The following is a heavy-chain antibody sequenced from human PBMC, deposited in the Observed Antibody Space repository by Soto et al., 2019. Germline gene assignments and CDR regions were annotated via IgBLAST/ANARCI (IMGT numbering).Heavy chain of an antibody. J-gene: IGHJ5*02. Sequence: SQTLSLTCAISGDSVSSNSAAWNWIRQSPSRGLEWLGRTYYRSKWYNDYAVSVKSRITINPDTSKNQFSLQLNSVTPEDTAVYYCARVLIRYCRSTSCYPRGYNWLDPWTQGTLVTVSS. D-gene: IGHD2-2*01. CDR1: GDSVSSNSAA. V-gene: IGHV6-1*01. CDR2: TYYRSKWYN. CDR3: ARVLIRYCRSTSCYPRGYNWLDP.